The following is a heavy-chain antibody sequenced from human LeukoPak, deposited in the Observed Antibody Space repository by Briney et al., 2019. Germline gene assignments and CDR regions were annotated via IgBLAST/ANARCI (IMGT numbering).Heavy chain of an antibody. J-gene: IGHJ4*02. V-gene: IGHV3-48*02. D-gene: IGHD2/OR15-2a*01. Sequence: SGGSLRLSCAASGFTFSTYSMNWLRQAPGKGLEWVSFISSSSSTIYYADSVKGRFTVSRDNRMNSLFLQMNSLRDEDTAVYYCARDRYYAFDFWGQGTLVTVSS. CDR2: ISSSSSTI. CDR3: ARDRYYAFDF. CDR1: GFTFSTYS.